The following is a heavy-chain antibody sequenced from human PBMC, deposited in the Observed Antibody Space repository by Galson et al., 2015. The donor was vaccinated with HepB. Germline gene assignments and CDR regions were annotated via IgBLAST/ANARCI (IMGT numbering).Heavy chain of an antibody. J-gene: IGHJ2*01. Sequence: SETLSLTCAVYGGSFSGYYWSWIRQPPGKGLEWIVEINHSVSTNYNPSLKSRVTISVDTSKNQFSLKWSSLTAADTAVYYCASVAVVTPTYWYFDLWGRGTLVTVSS. CDR3: ASVAVVTPTYWYFDL. CDR1: GGSFSGYY. CDR2: INHSVST. V-gene: IGHV4-34*01. D-gene: IGHD4-23*01.